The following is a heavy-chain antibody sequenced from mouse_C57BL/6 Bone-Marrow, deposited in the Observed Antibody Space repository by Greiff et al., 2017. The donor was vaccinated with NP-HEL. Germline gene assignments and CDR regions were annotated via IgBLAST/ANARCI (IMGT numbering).Heavy chain of an antibody. V-gene: IGHV1-63*01. CDR2: IYPGGGYT. Sequence: QVQLKESGAELVRPGTSVKMSCKASGYTFTNYWIGWAKQRPGHGLEWIGDIYPGGGYTNYNEKFKGKATLTADKSSSTAYMQFSSLTSEDSAIYYCARSGKSQAKDYWGQGTTLTVSS. D-gene: IGHD3-2*02. CDR3: ARSGKSQAKDY. J-gene: IGHJ2*01. CDR1: GYTFTNYW.